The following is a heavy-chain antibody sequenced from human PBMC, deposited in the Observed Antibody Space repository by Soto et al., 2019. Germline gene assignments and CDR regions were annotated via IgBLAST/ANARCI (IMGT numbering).Heavy chain of an antibody. Sequence: XGSLRLSCAASGFTFSSYAMHWVRQAPGKGLEWVAVISYDGSNKYYADSVKGRFTISRDNSKNTLYLQMNSLRAEDTAVYYCARVPAPPLPAANYYGMDVWGQGTTVTVSS. J-gene: IGHJ6*02. CDR3: ARVPAPPLPAANYYGMDV. D-gene: IGHD2-2*01. V-gene: IGHV3-30-3*01. CDR2: ISYDGSNK. CDR1: GFTFSSYA.